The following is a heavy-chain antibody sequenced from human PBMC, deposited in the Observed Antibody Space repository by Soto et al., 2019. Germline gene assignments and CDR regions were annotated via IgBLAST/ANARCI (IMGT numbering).Heavy chain of an antibody. J-gene: IGHJ3*01. CDR3: AKDICKQQLVFDAFDV. V-gene: IGHV3-23*01. D-gene: IGHD6-13*01. Sequence: LRLSCAASGFTFSSSAMSWVRHAPGKGLEWISAICASGCSTYYADSLKGQFTISRDNSKNTLYLQRNTLRAEDTAVYYCAKDICKQQLVFDAFDVWGQGTMVTVSS. CDR1: GFTFSSSA. CDR2: ICASGCST.